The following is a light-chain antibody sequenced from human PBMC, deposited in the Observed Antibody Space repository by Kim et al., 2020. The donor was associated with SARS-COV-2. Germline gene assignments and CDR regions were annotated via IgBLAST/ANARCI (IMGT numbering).Light chain of an antibody. Sequence: ASVRDRVTITCQANQGIRSDLGWYQQKPGKAPKLLIYAASNLQSEVPSRFSGSGFDTDFILTISSLQPEDFATYYCLQDNHYPWTFGQGTKVDIK. CDR2: AAS. J-gene: IGKJ1*01. CDR3: LQDNHYPWT. CDR1: QGIRSD. V-gene: IGKV1-6*01.